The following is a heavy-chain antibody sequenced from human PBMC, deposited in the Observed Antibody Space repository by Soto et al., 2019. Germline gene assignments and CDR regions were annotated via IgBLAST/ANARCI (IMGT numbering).Heavy chain of an antibody. V-gene: IGHV1-2*04. D-gene: IGHD5-18*01. CDR1: GYTSTAYY. CDR2: INPNSGDT. J-gene: IGHJ4*02. Sequence: QVQLVQSGAEVKKLGASVKVSCKASGYTSTAYYIHWVRQAPGQGLEWVGWINPNSGDTNYAQRFQGWVTMTGDTSVSTAYMDLPRLSSDDTAVYYCARGGYTYGYGLDYWGQGTLVTVSS. CDR3: ARGGYTYGYGLDY.